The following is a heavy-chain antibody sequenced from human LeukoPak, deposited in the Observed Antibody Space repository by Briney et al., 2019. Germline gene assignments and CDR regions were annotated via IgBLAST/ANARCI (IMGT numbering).Heavy chain of an antibody. V-gene: IGHV4-30-4*01. CDR3: ARDHYYDSSGYHYYYYGMDV. CDR2: NYYSGST. J-gene: IGHJ6*02. D-gene: IGHD3-22*01. Sequence: SETLSLTCTVSGGSISSGDYHWSWIRQPPGKGLEWIVYNYYSGSTYYNPSLKSRVTISVDTSKNQFSLKLSSVAAADTAVYYCARDHYYDSSGYHYYYYGMDVRGQGTTVTVSS. CDR1: GGSISSGDYH.